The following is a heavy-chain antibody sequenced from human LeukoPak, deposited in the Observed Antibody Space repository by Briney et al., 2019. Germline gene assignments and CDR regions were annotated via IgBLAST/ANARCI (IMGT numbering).Heavy chain of an antibody. CDR2: ISSSSSTI. CDR1: GFTFSSYS. D-gene: IGHD6-19*01. J-gene: IGHJ4*02. Sequence: PGGSLRLSCAASGFTFSSYSMNWVRQAPGKGLEWVSYISSSSSTIYYADSVKGRFTISRDNAKNSLYLQMNSLRAEDTAVYYCAGETRLPQTEWLVPSPPLPRDYWGQGTLVTVSS. CDR3: AGETRLPQTEWLVPSPPLPRDY. V-gene: IGHV3-48*04.